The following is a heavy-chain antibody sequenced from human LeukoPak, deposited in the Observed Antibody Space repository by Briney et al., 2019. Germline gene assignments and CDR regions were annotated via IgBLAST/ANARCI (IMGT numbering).Heavy chain of an antibody. J-gene: IGHJ6*03. CDR3: ARGQQGVYYYYYYMDV. CDR2: ISAYNGNT. CDR1: GYTFTSYG. V-gene: IGHV1-18*01. Sequence: ASVKVSCKASGYTFTSYGISWVRQAPGQGLEWMGWISAYNGNTSYAQKLQGRVTMTTDTSTSTAYMELRSLRSDDTAVYYCARGQQGVYYYYYYMDVWGKGTTVTVSS. D-gene: IGHD6-13*01.